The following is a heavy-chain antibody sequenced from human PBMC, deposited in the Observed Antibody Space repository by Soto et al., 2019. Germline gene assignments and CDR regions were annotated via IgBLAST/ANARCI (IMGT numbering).Heavy chain of an antibody. V-gene: IGHV3-11*01. CDR1: GFPFSNYY. Sequence: GGSLRLSCAVSGFPFSNYYMSWIRQAPGKGLEWLADISSSFVSMHYADSVKDRFSISRDNANNSPFLQMNSLRADDTAVYYCARVSATGWVVNGREYFDYWGQGALVTVSS. CDR2: ISSSFVSM. D-gene: IGHD3-9*01. J-gene: IGHJ4*02. CDR3: ARVSATGWVVNGREYFDY.